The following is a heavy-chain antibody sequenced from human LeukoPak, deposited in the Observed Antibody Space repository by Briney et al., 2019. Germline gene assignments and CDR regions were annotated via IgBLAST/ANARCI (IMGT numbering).Heavy chain of an antibody. D-gene: IGHD5-18*01. CDR2: ISSTSATI. CDR3: ARDPRYNYDYGSPDF. Sequence: GGSLRLSCAASGFTFRDYSMNWVRQPPGKGLEWVAYISSTSATIYHAQSVKGRFTISRDNAKYSVHLQMNSLRVEDTAIYYCARDPRYNYDYGSPDFWGQGTLVTVSS. CDR1: GFTFRDYS. V-gene: IGHV3-48*01. J-gene: IGHJ4*02.